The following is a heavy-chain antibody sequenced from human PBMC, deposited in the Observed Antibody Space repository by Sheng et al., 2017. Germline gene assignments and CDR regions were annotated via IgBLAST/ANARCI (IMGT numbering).Heavy chain of an antibody. Sequence: QVQLVQPGAEVKKPGSSVKVSCKASGGTFSSYTISWVRQAPGQGLEWMGRIIPILGIANYAQKFQGRVTITADKSTSTAYMELSSLRSEDTAVYYCARGHVSGYDFWAWGQGTLVTVSS. CDR2: IIPILGIA. V-gene: IGHV1-69*02. J-gene: IGHJ5*02. CDR3: ARGHVSGYDFWA. CDR1: GGTFSSYT. D-gene: IGHD5-12*01.